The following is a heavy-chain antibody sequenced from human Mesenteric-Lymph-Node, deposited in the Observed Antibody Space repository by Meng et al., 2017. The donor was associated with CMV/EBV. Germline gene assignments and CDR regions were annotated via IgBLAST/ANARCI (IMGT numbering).Heavy chain of an antibody. CDR2: ISSSGTYI. CDR1: GFTFSNFA. V-gene: IGHV3-21*01. Sequence: GESLKISCAASGFTFSNFAMSWVRQAPGKGLEWVSSISSSGTYINYADSVKGRFTISRDNAKNSLSLQMSTLRAEDTAVYYCARETILIVPAAVNSDYYYYAMDVWGQGTTVTVSS. J-gene: IGHJ6*02. D-gene: IGHD2-2*01. CDR3: ARETILIVPAAVNSDYYYYAMDV.